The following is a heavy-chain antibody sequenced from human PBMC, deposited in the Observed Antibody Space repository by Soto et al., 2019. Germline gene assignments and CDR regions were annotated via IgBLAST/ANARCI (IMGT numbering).Heavy chain of an antibody. CDR3: ARGGYDSSGYYFRLEY. V-gene: IGHV4-4*02. CDR2: IYHSGTT. J-gene: IGHJ4*02. D-gene: IGHD3-22*01. CDR1: VDSMRSNNW. Sequence: PSETLSLTCAFSVDSMRSNNWWSWVRQPPGKGLEWIGEIYHSGTTNYNPSLKSRVTISVDKSKNQFSLRLKSVTAADTAFYYCARGGYDSSGYYFRLEYWGQGTLVSVSS.